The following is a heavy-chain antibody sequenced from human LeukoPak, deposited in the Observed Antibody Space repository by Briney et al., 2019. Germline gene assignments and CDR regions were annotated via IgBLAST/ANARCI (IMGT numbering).Heavy chain of an antibody. D-gene: IGHD3-10*01. J-gene: IGHJ6*03. CDR1: GFTFSSYG. V-gene: IGHV3-30*02. CDR2: IRYDGSNK. CDR3: AKDARGDYYYYMDV. Sequence: GGSLRLSCAASGFTFSSYGMHWVRQTPGKGLEWVAFIRYDGSNKYYADSVKGRFTISRDNSKNTLYLQMNSLRAEDTAVYYCAKDARGDYYYYMDVWGKGTTVTVSS.